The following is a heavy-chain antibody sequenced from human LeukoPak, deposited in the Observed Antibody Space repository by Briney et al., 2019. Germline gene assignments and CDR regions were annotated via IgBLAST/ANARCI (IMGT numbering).Heavy chain of an antibody. CDR3: TGGTTVTTLDY. CDR1: GFTFSDSA. D-gene: IGHD4-17*01. V-gene: IGHV3-73*01. Sequence: GGSLRLSCAASGFTFSDSAMHWIRQASGKGLEWVGRIRSKADNYATEYGASVKGRFTISRDDSKNTAYLQMNSLKTEDTAVYYCTGGTTVTTLDYWGQGTLVTVSS. CDR2: IRSKADNYAT. J-gene: IGHJ4*02.